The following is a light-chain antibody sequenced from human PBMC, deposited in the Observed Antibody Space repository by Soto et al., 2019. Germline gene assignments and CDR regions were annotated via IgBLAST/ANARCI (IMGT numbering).Light chain of an antibody. J-gene: IGLJ3*02. CDR3: CSYAGSYTWV. V-gene: IGLV2-11*01. CDR2: DVN. Sequence: QSLLTQPRSVSGSPGQSVTISCTGTSGDVGGYNYVSWHQQHPGKAPKLMIYDVNKRPSGVPDRFSGSKSGNTASLTISGLQAEDEADYYCCSYAGSYTWVFGGGTKLTVL. CDR1: SGDVGGYNY.